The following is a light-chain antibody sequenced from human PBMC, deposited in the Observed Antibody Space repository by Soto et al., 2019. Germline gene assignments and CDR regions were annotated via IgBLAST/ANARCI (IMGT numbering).Light chain of an antibody. CDR3: QQYNNWPRT. V-gene: IGKV3-15*01. J-gene: IGKJ2*01. CDR1: QSVSSN. CDR2: GAS. Sequence: EIVMTQSPATLSVSPGERATVSCRASQSVSSNLAWYQQKPGQAPRLLIYGASTRATGIPARFSGSGSGTEFTLTIGSLHSENFAFYYCQQYNNWPRTFGQGTKLEIK.